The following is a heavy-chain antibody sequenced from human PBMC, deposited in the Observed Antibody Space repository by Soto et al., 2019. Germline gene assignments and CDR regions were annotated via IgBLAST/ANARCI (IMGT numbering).Heavy chain of an antibody. D-gene: IGHD6-19*01. CDR2: IYSGGST. V-gene: IGHV3-53*01. Sequence: EVQLVESGGGLIQPGGSLRLSCAASGFTVSSNYMSWVRQAPGKGLEWVSVIYSGGSTYYADSVKGRFTISRDNSKNTLYLQMNSMRAEDTAVYYWARDNKAVAGTDYYYGMDVWGQGTTVTVSS. CDR3: ARDNKAVAGTDYYYGMDV. CDR1: GFTVSSNY. J-gene: IGHJ6*02.